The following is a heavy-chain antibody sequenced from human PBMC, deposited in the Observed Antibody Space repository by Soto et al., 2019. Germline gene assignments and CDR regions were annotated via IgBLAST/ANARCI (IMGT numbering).Heavy chain of an antibody. J-gene: IGHJ5*02. V-gene: IGHV4-39*01. CDR3: ARQDIAVAFNWFDP. CDR2: IYYSGST. CDR1: GVSISSSNYY. D-gene: IGHD6-19*01. Sequence: SETLSLTCTVSGVSISSSNYYLGWIRQPPGKGLEWIGSIYYSGSTYYNPSLKSRVTISVDTSKNQFSLKLSSVTAADTAVYYCARQDIAVAFNWFDPWGQGTLVTVSS.